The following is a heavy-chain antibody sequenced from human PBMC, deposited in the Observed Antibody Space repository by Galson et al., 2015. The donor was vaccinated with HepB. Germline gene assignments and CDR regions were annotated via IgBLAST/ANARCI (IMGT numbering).Heavy chain of an antibody. CDR1: GGTFSSYA. D-gene: IGHD2-2*01. CDR2: IIPILGIA. Sequence: SVKVSCKASGGTFSSYAISWVRQAPGQGLEWMGRIIPILGIANYAQKFQGRVTTTADKSTSTAYMELSSLRSEDTAVYYCARVGIAVCSSTSCPFDYWGQGTLVTVSS. J-gene: IGHJ4*02. CDR3: ARVGIAVCSSTSCPFDY. V-gene: IGHV1-69*04.